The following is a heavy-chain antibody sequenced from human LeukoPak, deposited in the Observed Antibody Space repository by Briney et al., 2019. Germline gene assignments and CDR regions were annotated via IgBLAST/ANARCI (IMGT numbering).Heavy chain of an antibody. Sequence: GASVKVSCKASGYTFTGYYMHWVRQAPGQGLEWMGWINPNSGGTNYAQKFQGRVTMTRDTSISTAYMELSRLRSDDTAVYYCANIPRSGYSLGSEFDYWGQGTLVTVSS. CDR2: INPNSGGT. J-gene: IGHJ4*02. V-gene: IGHV1-2*02. D-gene: IGHD5-18*01. CDR3: ANIPRSGYSLGSEFDY. CDR1: GYTFTGYY.